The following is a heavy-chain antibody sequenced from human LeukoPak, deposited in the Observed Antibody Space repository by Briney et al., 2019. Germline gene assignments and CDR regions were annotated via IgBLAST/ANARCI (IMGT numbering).Heavy chain of an antibody. Sequence: SGTLSVTCGVSGGSISCGKWWSWVRQPPGKRLDWIGEISHSGSPNYNPSLKSRLTISVDLPKNHFSLDFRSVTAADTAVYYCARDAAAGYSLACWGQGTLVTVSS. CDR2: ISHSGSP. CDR3: ARDAAAGYSLAC. J-gene: IGHJ4*02. V-gene: IGHV4-4*02. CDR1: GGSISCGKW. D-gene: IGHD6-13*01.